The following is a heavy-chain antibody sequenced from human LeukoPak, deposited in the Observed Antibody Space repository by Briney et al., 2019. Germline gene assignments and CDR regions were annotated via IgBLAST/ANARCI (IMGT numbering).Heavy chain of an antibody. Sequence: GGSLRLSCAASGFTFSPYWMYWVRQAPGKGLVWVSDINSDGSATNYADSVKGRSTISRDNAQNTLYLQMNSLRAEDTAVYYCARGTALQDYWGQGTLVTVSS. D-gene: IGHD2/OR15-2a*01. J-gene: IGHJ4*02. V-gene: IGHV3-74*01. CDR3: ARGTALQDY. CDR1: GFTFSPYW. CDR2: INSDGSAT.